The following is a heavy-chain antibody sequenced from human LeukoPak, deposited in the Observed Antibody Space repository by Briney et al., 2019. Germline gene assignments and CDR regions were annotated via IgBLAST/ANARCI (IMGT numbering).Heavy chain of an antibody. CDR1: GYSISSGYY. Sequence: SETLSLTCTVSGYSISSGYYWGWIRQPPGKGLEWIGSMFHSGTTYYNPSLKSRVTISVDTSKNQFSLKLSSVTAADTAVYYCARGIVATGRFDYWGQGTLVTVSS. V-gene: IGHV4-38-2*02. D-gene: IGHD5-12*01. J-gene: IGHJ4*02. CDR2: MFHSGTT. CDR3: ARGIVATGRFDY.